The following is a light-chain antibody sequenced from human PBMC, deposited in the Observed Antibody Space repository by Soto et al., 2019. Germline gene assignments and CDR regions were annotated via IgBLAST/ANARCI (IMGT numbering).Light chain of an antibody. Sequence: EIVLTQSPATLSVSPGERATLSCRASQSVSSNLAWYQQKLGQAPRLLIYGASTRATGIPTRFSGSGSGTEFTLTISSLQAEDFAVYYCHQYDDGPYTFGQGTKVEI. CDR1: QSVSSN. V-gene: IGKV3-15*01. CDR2: GAS. CDR3: HQYDDGPYT. J-gene: IGKJ2*01.